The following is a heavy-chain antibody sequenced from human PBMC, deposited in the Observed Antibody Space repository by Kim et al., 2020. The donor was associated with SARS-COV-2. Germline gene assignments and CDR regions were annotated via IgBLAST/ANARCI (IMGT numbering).Heavy chain of an antibody. J-gene: IGHJ6*02. D-gene: IGHD6-13*01. Sequence: KGRFTISRDNARNTLYLRMNSLRVDDTAVYYCARGRQQLFTLYYYYGMDVWGQGTTVTVSS. V-gene: IGHV3-74*01. CDR3: ARGRQQLFTLYYYYGMDV.